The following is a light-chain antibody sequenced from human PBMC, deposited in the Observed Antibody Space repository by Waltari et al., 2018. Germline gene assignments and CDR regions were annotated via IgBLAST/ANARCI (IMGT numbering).Light chain of an antibody. J-gene: IGKJ2*01. CDR1: QSVLYSSNNKNQ. CDR3: HQYYSTPFT. V-gene: IGKV4-1*01. CDR2: WAS. Sequence: DIVMTQSPESLAVSLGERATINYKSSQSVLYSSNNKNQLAWYQQKPGQSPKLLLYWASTRESGVPDRFSGSGSETDFTLTISSLQAEDVAVYYCHQYYSTPFTFGQGTKLEIK.